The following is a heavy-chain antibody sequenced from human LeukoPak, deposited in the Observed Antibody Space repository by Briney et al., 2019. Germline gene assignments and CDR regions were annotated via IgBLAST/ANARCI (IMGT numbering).Heavy chain of an antibody. CDR1: AYTFTSYG. CDR2: ISAYNGNT. D-gene: IGHD3-10*01. J-gene: IGHJ4*02. Sequence: ASVKVSCNASAYTFTSYGIGWVRQAAGQGLEWMGWISAYNGNTNYAQKLKGRVTMTTDTSTSTDYMELRSLRSGDTAVYYCERDYYGSGSYDYWGQGTLVTVSS. CDR3: ERDYYGSGSYDY. V-gene: IGHV1-18*01.